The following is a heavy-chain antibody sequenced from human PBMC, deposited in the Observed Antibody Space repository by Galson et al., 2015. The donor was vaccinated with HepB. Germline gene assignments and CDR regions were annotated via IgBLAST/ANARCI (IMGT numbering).Heavy chain of an antibody. D-gene: IGHD3-16*02. CDR2: IYYSGST. J-gene: IGHJ4*02. CDR3: ARLQVAYDYVWGSYRPSSASRFDY. V-gene: IGHV4-39*01. CDR1: GGSISSSSYY. Sequence: ETLSLTCSVSGGSISSSSYYWGWIRQPPGKGLEWIGSIYYSGSTYYNPSLKSRFTISVDTSKNQFSLKLSSVTAADTAVYYCARLQVAYDYVWGSYRPSSASRFDYWGQGTLVTVSS.